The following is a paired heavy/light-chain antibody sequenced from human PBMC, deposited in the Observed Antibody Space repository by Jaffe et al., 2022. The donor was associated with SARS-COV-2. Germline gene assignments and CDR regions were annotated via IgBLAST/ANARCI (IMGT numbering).Heavy chain of an antibody. CDR3: ARCWSVVGLTNFDY. V-gene: IGHV4-38-2*02. J-gene: IGHJ4*02. CDR1: GYSIRSAYY. Sequence: QVQLQESGPGLVKPSETLSLNCTVSGYSIRSAYYWGWIRQAPGKGLEWIGCLYHGGSTYYNSSLKSRVTISLDTSKNQFSLSLSSVTAADTAVYYCARCWSVVGLTNFDYWGQGTLVTVSS. D-gene: IGHD1-26*01. CDR2: LYHGGST.
Light chain of an antibody. CDR2: RDS. J-gene: IGLJ3*02. Sequence: QSVLTQPPSASGTPGQRVTISCSGSSSNIGSNYVYWYQKLPGTAPKIVIYRDSQRPSGVPNRFSGSKSGTSASLAISGLQSEDEADYYCATWDDSLSGPVFGGGTKLAVL. CDR1: SSNIGSNY. CDR3: ATWDDSLSGPV. V-gene: IGLV1-47*01.